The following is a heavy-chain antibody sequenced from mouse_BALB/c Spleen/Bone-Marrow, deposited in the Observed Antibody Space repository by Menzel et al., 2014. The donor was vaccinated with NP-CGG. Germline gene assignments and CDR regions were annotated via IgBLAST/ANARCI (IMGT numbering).Heavy chain of an antibody. CDR1: GYAFSSSW. CDR2: IYPGDGDT. Sequence: VQLQQSGPEPVKPGASVKISCRASGYAFSSSWMNWVKQRPGQGLEWIGRIYPGDGDTNYNGKFKGKATLTADKSSSTAYMQLSSLTSVDSAVYFCARTYGSSYFVYWGQGTLVTVSA. V-gene: IGHV1-82*01. J-gene: IGHJ3*01. CDR3: ARTYGSSYFVY. D-gene: IGHD1-1*01.